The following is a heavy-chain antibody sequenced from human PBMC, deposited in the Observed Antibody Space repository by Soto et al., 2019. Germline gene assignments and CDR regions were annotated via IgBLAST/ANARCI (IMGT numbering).Heavy chain of an antibody. CDR2: ISYDGRNE. Sequence: QVQLVESGGGVVQSGRSLRLSCSASGFTFSSYAMHWVRQAPDKGLEWVAVISYDGRNEFYAESVKGRFTLSRDSSKNTLYLQMNSLRVEDTAIYYCARDLGSTWYSGGAKHYYGMDVWGQGTTVTVSS. J-gene: IGHJ6*02. CDR3: ARDLGSTWYSGGAKHYYGMDV. CDR1: GFTFSSYA. V-gene: IGHV3-30-3*01. D-gene: IGHD6-13*01.